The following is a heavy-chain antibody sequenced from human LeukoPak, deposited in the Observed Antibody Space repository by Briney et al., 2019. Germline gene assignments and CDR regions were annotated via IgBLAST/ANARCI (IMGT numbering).Heavy chain of an antibody. D-gene: IGHD1-7*01. CDR1: GFTFSSYW. J-gene: IGHJ4*02. Sequence: GGSLRLSCAASGFTFSSYWMMWLRQAPGKGLEWVANIRQDGSEKSYVDSVKGRFTISRDNAKISLYLQMNSLRAEDTAVYYCATDRKLGTWDPRFDYWGQGTLVTVSS. CDR2: IRQDGSEK. V-gene: IGHV3-7*01. CDR3: ATDRKLGTWDPRFDY.